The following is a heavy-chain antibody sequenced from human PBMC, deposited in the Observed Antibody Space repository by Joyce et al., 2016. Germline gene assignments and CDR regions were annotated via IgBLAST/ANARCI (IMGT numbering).Heavy chain of an antibody. V-gene: IGHV3-30*03. CDR2: ISPDGNTK. D-gene: IGHD1-7*01. CDR1: GFTFSSHN. Sequence: QVQLVESGGGVVQPGRSLRLSCAASGFTFSSHNMHWVRQAPGKGPEWVAIISPDGNTKHYADSVKGRFTMSRDNSKSTQYLEMINLRVEDTAVYYCARDWNWNYDYRGQGTLVTVS. CDR3: ARDWNWNYDY. J-gene: IGHJ4*02.